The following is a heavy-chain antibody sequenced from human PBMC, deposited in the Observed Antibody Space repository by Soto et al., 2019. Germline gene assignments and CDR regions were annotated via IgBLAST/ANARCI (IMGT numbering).Heavy chain of an antibody. CDR2: IYSGGST. Sequence: PGGSLRLSCAVPGFSVSSSHMNWVRQAPGKGLEWVSVIYSGGSTYYAVSVKGRFTISRDNFKNTLYLQMNSLRAEDTAVYYCARGYSYTQPVFDYWGLGTLVTVSS. J-gene: IGHJ4*02. CDR3: ARGYSYTQPVFDY. V-gene: IGHV3-53*01. CDR1: GFSVSSSH. D-gene: IGHD5-18*01.